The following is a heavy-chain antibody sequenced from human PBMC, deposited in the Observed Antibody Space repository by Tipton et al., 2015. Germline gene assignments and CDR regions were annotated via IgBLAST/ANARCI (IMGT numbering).Heavy chain of an antibody. CDR3: ASGGILGYFDY. Sequence: TLSLTCTVSGGSIVSSSYYWGWIRQPPGKGLEWIGSIYYSGTTYFSPSLKSRVTTSVDTSENQFSLKLSSVTAADSAVYYCASGGILGYFDYWGQGTLITVSS. CDR2: IYYSGTT. J-gene: IGHJ4*02. D-gene: IGHD3-16*01. CDR1: GGSIVSSSYY. V-gene: IGHV4-39*07.